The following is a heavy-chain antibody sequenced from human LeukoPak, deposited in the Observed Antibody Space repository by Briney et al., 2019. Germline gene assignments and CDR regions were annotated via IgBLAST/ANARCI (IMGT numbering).Heavy chain of an antibody. CDR1: GSSFTTYW. V-gene: IGHV5-51*01. CDR3: ARQAATAYDYFDF. CDR2: IYPGDSDT. J-gene: IGHJ4*02. D-gene: IGHD1-1*01. Sequence: GEPRKISGKGPGSSFTTYWIGWVRQMRGKGLDWMGIIYPGDSDTRYSPSFQRQVTISADKSINTAYLQWSSLKASDTAMYYCARQAATAYDYFDFWGQGTLVTVSS.